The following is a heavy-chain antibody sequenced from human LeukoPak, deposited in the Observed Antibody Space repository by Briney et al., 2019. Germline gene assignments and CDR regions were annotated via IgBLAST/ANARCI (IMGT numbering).Heavy chain of an antibody. J-gene: IGHJ4*02. Sequence: KPSETLSLTCTVSGGSISSYYWSWIRQPPGKGLEWIGYIYYSGSTNYNPSLKSRVTISVDTSKNQFSLKLSSVTAADTAVYYCARSDYGDYVPLDYWGQGTLVTVSS. D-gene: IGHD4-17*01. CDR3: ARSDYGDYVPLDY. V-gene: IGHV4-59*01. CDR1: GGSISSYY. CDR2: IYYSGST.